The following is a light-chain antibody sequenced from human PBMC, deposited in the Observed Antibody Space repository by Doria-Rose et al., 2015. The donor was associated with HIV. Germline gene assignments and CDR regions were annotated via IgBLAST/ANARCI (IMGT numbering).Light chain of an antibody. CDR3: QQYYDTPS. CDR2: WAS. Sequence: DIQVTQSPESLGMSLGERATLNCKSNQSLLFTSTNYLAWYQQKPGQSPKLLIYWASTRQSGVPARFSGSGSRTDFTLTISSLEAEDVAVYYCQQYYDTPSFGPGTTVDIK. CDR1: QSLLFTSTNY. V-gene: IGKV4-1*01. J-gene: IGKJ3*01.